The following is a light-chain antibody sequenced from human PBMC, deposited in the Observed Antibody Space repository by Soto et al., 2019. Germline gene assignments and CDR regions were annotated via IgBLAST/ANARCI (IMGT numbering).Light chain of an antibody. CDR3: SSYAGSSNV. V-gene: IGLV2-8*01. CDR2: EVN. CDR1: SSDVGGYNY. Sequence: QSALTQPPSASGSPGQSVAISCTGTSSDVGGYNYVSWYQQHPGKAPKLMIYEVNKRPSGVPDRFSGSKSGNTASLTVSGLQAEEEADYYCSSYAGSSNVFGGGTKVTAL. J-gene: IGLJ1*01.